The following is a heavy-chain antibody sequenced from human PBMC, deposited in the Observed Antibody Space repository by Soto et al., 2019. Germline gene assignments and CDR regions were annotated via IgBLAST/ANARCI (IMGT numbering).Heavy chain of an antibody. Sequence: ASVKVSCKASGYTFTSYAMHWVRQAPGQRLEWMGWINAGNGNTKYSQKFQGRVTITRDTSASTAYMELSSLRSEDTAVYYCARVQKWNYAIDYWGQGTLVTVSS. CDR3: ARVQKWNYAIDY. V-gene: IGHV1-3*01. CDR2: INAGNGNT. D-gene: IGHD1-7*01. CDR1: GYTFTSYA. J-gene: IGHJ4*02.